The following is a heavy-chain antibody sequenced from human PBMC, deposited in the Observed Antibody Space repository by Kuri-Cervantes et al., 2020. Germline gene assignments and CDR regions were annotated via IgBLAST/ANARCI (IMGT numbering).Heavy chain of an antibody. CDR3: ARGSSSGSGSYWRGAASTNYYGMDV. D-gene: IGHD3-10*01. J-gene: IGHJ6*02. CDR2: INHSGST. V-gene: IGHV4-34*01. CDR1: GGSFSGYY. Sequence: SETLSLTCAVYGGSFSGYYWSWIRQPPGKGLEWIGEINHSGSTNYNPSLKSRVTISVDTSKNQFSLKLSSVTAADTAVYYCARGSSSGSGSYWRGAASTNYYGMDVWGQGTTVTVSS.